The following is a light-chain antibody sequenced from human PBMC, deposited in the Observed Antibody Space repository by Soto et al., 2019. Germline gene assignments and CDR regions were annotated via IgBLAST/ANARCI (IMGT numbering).Light chain of an antibody. Sequence: QSVLAQPASVSGAPVQSITISCTGTSSDVGSYNSVSWYQQYPGKAPTLMIHDVSNRPPGVSNRFSGSKSGNTASLTISGLQAEDEADYYCSSFPSSSSYVFGSGTKVTVL. V-gene: IGLV2-14*01. CDR3: SSFPSSSSYV. CDR1: SSDVGSYNS. CDR2: DVS. J-gene: IGLJ1*01.